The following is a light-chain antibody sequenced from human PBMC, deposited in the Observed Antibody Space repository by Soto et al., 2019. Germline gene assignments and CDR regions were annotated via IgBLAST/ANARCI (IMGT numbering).Light chain of an antibody. J-gene: IGLJ1*01. Sequence: QSALTQPASVSGSPGQSITISCTGTSSDVGSYNLVSWYQQHPGKAPKLMIYEGSKRPSGVSNRFPGSKSGNTASLTISGLQAEDEADYYCCSYAGSSTFYVFGTRTKVTVL. CDR2: EGS. CDR3: CSYAGSSTFYV. CDR1: SSDVGSYNL. V-gene: IGLV2-23*01.